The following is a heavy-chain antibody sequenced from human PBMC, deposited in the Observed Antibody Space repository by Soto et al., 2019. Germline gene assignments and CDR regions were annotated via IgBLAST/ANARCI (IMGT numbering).Heavy chain of an antibody. CDR2: IKSKTDGGTT. J-gene: IGHJ4*02. D-gene: IGHD4-17*01. Sequence: GGSLRLSCAASGFTFSNAWMSWVRQAPGKGLEWVGHIKSKTDGGTTDYAAPVKGRFTISRDDSKNTLYLQMNSLKTEDTAVYYCTPETTVSLPYYFDYWGQGTLVTVSS. CDR3: TPETTVSLPYYFDY. V-gene: IGHV3-15*01. CDR1: GFTFSNAW.